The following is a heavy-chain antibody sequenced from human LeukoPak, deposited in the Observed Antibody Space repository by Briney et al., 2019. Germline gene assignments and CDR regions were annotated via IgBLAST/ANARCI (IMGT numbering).Heavy chain of an antibody. CDR3: AKEACSGGSCYFDY. CDR2: IYTAGST. Sequence: GGSLRLSCAASGFTVSGNYMSWVRQAPGKGLEWVSVIYTAGSTSYADSVKGRITTSRDNSKNTLYLQMNSLRAEDTAVYYCAKEACSGGSCYFDYWGQGTLVTVSS. D-gene: IGHD2-15*01. J-gene: IGHJ4*02. CDR1: GFTVSGNY. V-gene: IGHV3-53*01.